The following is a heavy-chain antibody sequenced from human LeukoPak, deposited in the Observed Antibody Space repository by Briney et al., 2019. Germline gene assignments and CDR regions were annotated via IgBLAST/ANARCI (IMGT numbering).Heavy chain of an antibody. CDR1: GFTFSSYG. J-gene: IGHJ4*02. D-gene: IGHD6-19*01. V-gene: IGHV3-30*02. CDR3: AKNGVAVVNPAGGDY. Sequence: GGSLRLSCAASGFTFSSYGMHWVRQAPGKGLEWVAFIRYDGSNKYYADSVKGRFTISRDNSKNTLYLQMNSLRAEDTAVYYCAKNGVAVVNPAGGDYWGQGTLVTVSS. CDR2: IRYDGSNK.